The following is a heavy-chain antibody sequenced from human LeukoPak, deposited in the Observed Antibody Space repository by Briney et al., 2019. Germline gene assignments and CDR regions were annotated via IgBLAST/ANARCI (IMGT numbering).Heavy chain of an antibody. V-gene: IGHV4-61*01. Sequence: SETLSLTCTVSGGSVSSGSYYWSWIRQPPGQGLEWIGYIYYSGSTNYNPSLKSRVTISVDTSKNQFSLKLSSVTAADTAVYYCASNLSGSYYNWFDPWGQGTLVTVSS. D-gene: IGHD1-26*01. CDR2: IYYSGST. CDR3: ASNLSGSYYNWFDP. CDR1: GGSVSSGSYY. J-gene: IGHJ5*02.